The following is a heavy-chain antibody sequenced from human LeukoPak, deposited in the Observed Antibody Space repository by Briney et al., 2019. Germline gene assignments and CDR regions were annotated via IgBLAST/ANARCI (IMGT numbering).Heavy chain of an antibody. CDR3: ARDNLYDSSGYYLGPHAFDI. Sequence: GASVKVSCKASGGTFSSYAISWVRQAPGQGLEWMGGIIPIFGTANYAQKFQGKVTITADESTSTAYMELSSLRSEDTAVYYCARDNLYDSSGYYLGPHAFDIWGQGTMVTVSS. CDR1: GGTFSSYA. V-gene: IGHV1-69*13. J-gene: IGHJ3*02. CDR2: IIPIFGTA. D-gene: IGHD3-22*01.